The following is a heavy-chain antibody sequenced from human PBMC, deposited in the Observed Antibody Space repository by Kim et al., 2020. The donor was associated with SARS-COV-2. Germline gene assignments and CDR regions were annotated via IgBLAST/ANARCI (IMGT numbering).Heavy chain of an antibody. CDR3: AKDHGSSGWPTFVY. J-gene: IGHJ4*02. Sequence: YAASVMGRFTVSRDNAENALYLQMNSLRVEAPALYYCAKDHGSSGWPTFVYWGQGTQVTVSS. D-gene: IGHD6-19*01. V-gene: IGHV3-23*01.